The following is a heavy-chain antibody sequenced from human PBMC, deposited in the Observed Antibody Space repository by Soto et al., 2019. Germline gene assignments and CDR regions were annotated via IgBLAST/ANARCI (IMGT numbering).Heavy chain of an antibody. J-gene: IGHJ4*02. V-gene: IGHV4-30-4*01. CDR2: IFYSAST. CDR3: VRGGVGFDSSGDPSRYFDF. Sequence: QVQLQESGPRLVRPSETLSLTCNVSGGPISGYYYWPWIRQPPGKGLEWIGYIFYSASTYSNPSLKSRVRMSVDTLKNQFSRRLSSVTAADTGVYYWVRGGVGFDSSGDPSRYFDFWGQGIVVTVSS. CDR1: GGPISGYYY. D-gene: IGHD6-19*01.